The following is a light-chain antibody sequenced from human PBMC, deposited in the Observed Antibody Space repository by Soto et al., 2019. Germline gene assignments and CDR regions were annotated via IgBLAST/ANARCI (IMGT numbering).Light chain of an antibody. V-gene: IGKV3-11*01. Sequence: EIVLTQSPATLSLSPGERATLSCMASQSVSSYLAWYQQKPGQAPRLLIYDASNRATGIPARFSGSGSGTDFTLTISSLEPEDLAVYDCQQRSNWPLTFGGGTKVEIK. CDR1: QSVSSY. CDR3: QQRSNWPLT. CDR2: DAS. J-gene: IGKJ4*01.